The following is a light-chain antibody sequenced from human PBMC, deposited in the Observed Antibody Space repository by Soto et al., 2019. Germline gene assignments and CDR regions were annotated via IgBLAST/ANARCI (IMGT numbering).Light chain of an antibody. V-gene: IGKV3-11*01. J-gene: IGKJ5*01. CDR2: DAS. CDR1: QSVGRY. CDR3: QQRNNWPPIT. Sequence: ENVLTQSPAILSLSPGDTATLSCRASQSVGRYLAWYQQKPGQAPRLVIYDASYRATGVPDRFSGSGSGTDFTLSISNLEPEDFAIYYCQQRNNWPPITFGQGTR.